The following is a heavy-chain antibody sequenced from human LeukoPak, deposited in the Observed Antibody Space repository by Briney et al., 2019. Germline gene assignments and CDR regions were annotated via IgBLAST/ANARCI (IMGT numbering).Heavy chain of an antibody. D-gene: IGHD6-19*01. CDR2: ISGRAGST. CDR1: GFTFSSYG. J-gene: IGHJ4*02. CDR3: AKEGGIAVTGTPDY. V-gene: IGHV3-23*01. Sequence: GGSLRLSCAASGFTFSSYGMSWVRQAPGKGLEWVSGISGRAGSTYYADSVKGRFTISRGNSKNTLYLQMNSLRAEDTAIYYCAKEGGIAVTGTPDYWGQGTLVTVSS.